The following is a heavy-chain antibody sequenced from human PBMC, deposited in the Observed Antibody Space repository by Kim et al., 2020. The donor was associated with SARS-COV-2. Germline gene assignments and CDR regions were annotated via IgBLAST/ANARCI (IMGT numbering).Heavy chain of an antibody. D-gene: IGHD5-12*01. CDR2: INHSGST. CDR1: GGSFSGYY. V-gene: IGHV4-34*01. Sequence: SETLSLTCAVYGGSFSGYYWSWIRQPPGKGLEWIGEINHSGSTNYNPSLKSRVTISVDTSKNQFSLKLSSVTAADTAVYYCARSGYSGYRGPSKVYYMDVWGKGTTVTVSS. CDR3: ARSGYSGYRGPSKVYYMDV. J-gene: IGHJ6*03.